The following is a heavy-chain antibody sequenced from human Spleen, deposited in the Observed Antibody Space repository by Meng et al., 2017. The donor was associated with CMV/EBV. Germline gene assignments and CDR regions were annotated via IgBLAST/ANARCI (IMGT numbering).Heavy chain of an antibody. Sequence: TFSTYAMAWGRQAPGQGLEFVAGISGSGRRIFYADSVKGRFIISRDNSKDTLYLQVNSLRAEDTALYFCAKVNYYDIEALPSGAFDVWGQGTMVTVSS. CDR2: ISGSGRRI. D-gene: IGHD3-22*01. J-gene: IGHJ3*01. CDR3: AKVNYYDIEALPSGAFDV. V-gene: IGHV3-23*01. CDR1: TFSTYA.